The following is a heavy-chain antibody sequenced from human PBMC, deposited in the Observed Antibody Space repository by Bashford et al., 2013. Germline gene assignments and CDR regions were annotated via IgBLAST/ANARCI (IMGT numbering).Heavy chain of an antibody. CDR2: INAGNGNT. J-gene: IGHJ4*02. CDR1: GDSFTAHF. Sequence: ASVKVSCKASGDSFTAHFLHWVRQAPGQGLEWMGWINAGNGNTKYSQKFQGRVTITADKSTSTAYMELSSLRSEDTAVYYCARHLIYDYVWGSYRYYFDYWGQGTLVTVSS. V-gene: IGHV1/OR15-3*01. CDR3: ARHLIYDYVWGSYRYYFDY. D-gene: IGHD3-16*02.